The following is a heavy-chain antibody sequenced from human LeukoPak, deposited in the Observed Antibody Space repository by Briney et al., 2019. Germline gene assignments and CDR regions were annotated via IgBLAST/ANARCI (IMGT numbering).Heavy chain of an antibody. V-gene: IGHV3-23*01. J-gene: IGHJ3*02. CDR1: GFTFSRYS. CDR2: FSGSVGST. CDR3: AGGTSGSYSAWFGFDI. D-gene: IGHD1-26*01. Sequence: GGSLRLSCAASGFTFSRYSVNWVRQAAGKVLEWVSVFSGSVGSTYFADSVKGRFTISRDKCRNTLFLQMNKVRDEDTAICYCAGGTSGSYSAWFGFDIWGQGTRVTVSS.